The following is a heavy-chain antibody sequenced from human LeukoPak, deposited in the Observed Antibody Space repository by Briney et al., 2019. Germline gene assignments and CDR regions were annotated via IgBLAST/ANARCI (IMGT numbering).Heavy chain of an antibody. CDR3: AKGQGSGYYSNWFDP. CDR1: GFTFSDYY. V-gene: IGHV3-11*01. CDR2: ISSSGSTI. J-gene: IGHJ5*02. D-gene: IGHD3-22*01. Sequence: PGGSLRLSCAASGFTFSDYYMSWIRQAPGKGLEWVSYISSSGSTIYYADSVKGRFTISRDNAKNSLYLQMNSLRAEDTALYYCAKGQGSGYYSNWFDPWGQGTLVTVSS.